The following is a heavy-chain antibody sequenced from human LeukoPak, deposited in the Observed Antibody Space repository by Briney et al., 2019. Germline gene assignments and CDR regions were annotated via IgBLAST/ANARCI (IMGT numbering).Heavy chain of an antibody. V-gene: IGHV4-59*12. J-gene: IGHJ5*02. Sequence: SETLSLTCTVSGGSISSYYWSWIRQPPGKGLEWSGYIYYSGSTYYNPSLKSRVTISVDTSKNQFSLKLSSVTAADTAVYYCAGTGTYDFWSGYYPGWFDPWGQGTLVTVSS. CDR2: IYYSGST. CDR1: GGSISSYY. CDR3: AGTGTYDFWSGYYPGWFDP. D-gene: IGHD3-3*01.